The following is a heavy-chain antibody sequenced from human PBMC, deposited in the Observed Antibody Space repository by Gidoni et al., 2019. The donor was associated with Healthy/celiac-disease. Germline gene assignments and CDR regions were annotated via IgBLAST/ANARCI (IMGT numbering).Heavy chain of an antibody. J-gene: IGHJ4*02. CDR3: ARGPRIIQQPQNYDY. CDR2: INHSGST. V-gene: IGHV4-34*01. CDR1: GGSFSGYY. Sequence: QVQLQQWGAGLLKPSETLSLTCAVYGGSFSGYYWSWIRQPPGKGLAWIGEINHSGSTNYNPSLKSLVTISVDTSKNQFSLKLSSVTAADTAVYYCARGPRIIQQPQNYDYWGQGTLVTVSS. D-gene: IGHD1-1*01.